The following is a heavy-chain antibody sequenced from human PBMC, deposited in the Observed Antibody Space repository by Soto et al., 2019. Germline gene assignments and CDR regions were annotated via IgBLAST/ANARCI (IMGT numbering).Heavy chain of an antibody. V-gene: IGHV1-18*01. J-gene: IGHJ4*02. CDR2: TSAYNGNT. D-gene: IGHD3-22*01. CDR3: AREPLSQGWLLPNDY. Sequence: ASVKVSCKSSGYTVTSYGISWVRQAPGQGLEWMGWTSAYNGNTNYEQKLQGRVTMTTDTSTSTAYMELRSLRSDDTDVYYCAREPLSQGWLLPNDYWGKGTLVTVSS. CDR1: GYTVTSYG.